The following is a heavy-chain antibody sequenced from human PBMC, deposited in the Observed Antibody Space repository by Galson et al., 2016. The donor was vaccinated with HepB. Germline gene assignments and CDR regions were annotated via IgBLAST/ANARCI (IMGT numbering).Heavy chain of an antibody. J-gene: IGHJ4*02. CDR1: GDSISSGIYY. Sequence: TLSLTCTVSGDSISSGIYYWSWIRQPAGKGLEWVGRIYTSGSTHYNPSLESRVTMSVDMSKNQFSLRLTSVTAADTAVYFCARESVAIAALDFWGQGTPVTVSS. D-gene: IGHD6-6*01. CDR3: ARESVAIAALDF. CDR2: IYTSGST. V-gene: IGHV4-61*02.